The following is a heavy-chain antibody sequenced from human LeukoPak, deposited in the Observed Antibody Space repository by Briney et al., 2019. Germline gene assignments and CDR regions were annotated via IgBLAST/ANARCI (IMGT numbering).Heavy chain of an antibody. J-gene: IGHJ4*02. D-gene: IGHD2-2*01. V-gene: IGHV3-23*01. CDR2: ISGSGGST. CDR1: GFTFSSYA. CDR3: ARSSSTSPNPAFDY. Sequence: GGSLRLSCAASGFTFSSYAMSWVRQAPGKGLEWVSAISGSGGSTYYADSVKGRFTISRDNAKNSLYLQMNSLRAEDTAVYYCARSSSTSPNPAFDYWGQGTLVTVSS.